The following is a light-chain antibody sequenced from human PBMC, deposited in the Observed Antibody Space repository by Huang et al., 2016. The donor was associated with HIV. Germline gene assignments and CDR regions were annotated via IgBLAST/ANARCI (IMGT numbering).Light chain of an antibody. CDR3: QQYANSPQT. J-gene: IGKJ1*01. V-gene: IGKV3-20*01. Sequence: EIVLTQSPGTLSLSAGERATLSCRASQIVSSSHLAWYQQKPGRSPSLLMYGASTRATGIPDRFSGSGSGTDFTLTISRLEPEDFAVYFCQQYANSPQTFGQGTKVEIK. CDR1: QIVSSSH. CDR2: GAS.